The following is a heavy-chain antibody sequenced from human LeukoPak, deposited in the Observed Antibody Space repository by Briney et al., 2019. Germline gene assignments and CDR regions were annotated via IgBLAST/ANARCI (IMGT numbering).Heavy chain of an antibody. V-gene: IGHV3-64*01. D-gene: IGHD1-26*01. CDR2: ISSNGGST. Sequence: GGSLRLSCAASGFTFSSYAMHWVRQAPGKGLEYVSAISSNGGSTYYANSVKGRFTISRYNSKNPLYLQMGSLRAEDMAVYYCAGGGADAFDIWGQGTMVTVSS. J-gene: IGHJ3*02. CDR1: GFTFSSYA. CDR3: AGGGADAFDI.